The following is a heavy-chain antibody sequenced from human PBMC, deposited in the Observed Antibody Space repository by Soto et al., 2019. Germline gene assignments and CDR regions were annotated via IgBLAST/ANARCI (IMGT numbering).Heavy chain of an antibody. Sequence: EVQLVESGGGLVKPGGSLRLSCAASGFTFSNAWMSWVRQAPGKGLEWVGRIKSKTDGGTTDYAAPVKGRFTISRDDSKNMLYLQMNSLKTEDTAVYYCTTGADYCYYYGMDVWGQGTTVTVSS. J-gene: IGHJ6*02. CDR1: GFTFSNAW. V-gene: IGHV3-15*01. CDR2: IKSKTDGGTT. D-gene: IGHD6-25*01. CDR3: TTGADYCYYYGMDV.